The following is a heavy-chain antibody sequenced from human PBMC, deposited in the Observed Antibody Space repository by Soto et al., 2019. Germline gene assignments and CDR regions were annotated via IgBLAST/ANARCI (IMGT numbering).Heavy chain of an antibody. D-gene: IGHD3-3*01. Sequence: PSETLSLTCAVYGGSFSGYYWSWIRQPPGKGLEWIGEINHSGSTNYNPSLKSRVTISVDTSENQFSLKLSSVTAADTAVYYCARGRGVLRFLEWSTYGMDVWGQGTTVTVSS. CDR1: GGSFSGYY. J-gene: IGHJ6*02. V-gene: IGHV4-34*01. CDR2: INHSGST. CDR3: ARGRGVLRFLEWSTYGMDV.